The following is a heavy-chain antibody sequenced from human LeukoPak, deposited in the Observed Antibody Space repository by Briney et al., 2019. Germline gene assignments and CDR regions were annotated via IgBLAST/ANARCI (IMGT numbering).Heavy chain of an antibody. CDR2: IYYSGST. V-gene: IGHV4-59*01. CDR3: AREVPRYYDSSGYYDY. CDR1: GGSISSYY. Sequence: SETLSLTCTVSGGSISSYYWSWIRQPPGKGLEWIGYIYYSGSTNYNPSLKSRVTISVDTSKNQFSLKLSSVTAADTAVYSCAREVPRYYDSSGYYDYWGQGTLVTVSS. D-gene: IGHD3-22*01. J-gene: IGHJ4*02.